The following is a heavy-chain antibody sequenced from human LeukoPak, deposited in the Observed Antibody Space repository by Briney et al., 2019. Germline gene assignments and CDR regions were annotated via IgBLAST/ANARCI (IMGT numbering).Heavy chain of an antibody. CDR1: GGTFSSYT. V-gene: IGHV1-69*02. Sequence: SVKVSCKASGGTFSSYTISWVRQAPGQGLEWMGRIIPILGIANYAQKFQGRVTITADKSTSTAYMELSSLRSEDTAVYYCALRGSYYGYNWFDPWGPRTLVTVSS. CDR3: ALRGSYYGYNWFDP. J-gene: IGHJ5*02. D-gene: IGHD1-26*01. CDR2: IIPILGIA.